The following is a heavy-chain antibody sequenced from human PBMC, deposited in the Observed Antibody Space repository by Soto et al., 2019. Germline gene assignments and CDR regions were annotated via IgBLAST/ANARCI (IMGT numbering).Heavy chain of an antibody. J-gene: IGHJ4*01. CDR3: ARDSGEGSVNSVNHYLDY. Sequence: GVSLRLSCAASGFTFGNYWMSWVRQAPGKGLEWLATIKRDASEKKYVDSVKGRFTMSRDNAKNSLYLQMDSLGAEDTAVYYCARDSGEGSVNSVNHYLDYWGRGTLVSVYS. V-gene: IGHV3-7*01. CDR2: IKRDASEK. CDR1: GFTFGNYW. D-gene: IGHD3-10*01.